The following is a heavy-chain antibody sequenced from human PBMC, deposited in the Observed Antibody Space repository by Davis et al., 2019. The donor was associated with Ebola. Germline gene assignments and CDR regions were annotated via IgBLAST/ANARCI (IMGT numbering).Heavy chain of an antibody. J-gene: IGHJ4*02. V-gene: IGHV4-59*01. Sequence: SETLSLTCTVSGGSTSRYYFTRIRQPPGKGLEWIGYIYYSGSTNYNPSLKSRVTISVDTSKNQFSLKLSSVTAADTAVYYCARDVTLWGQGTLVTVSS. CDR3: ARDVTL. CDR1: GGSTSRYY. CDR2: IYYSGST.